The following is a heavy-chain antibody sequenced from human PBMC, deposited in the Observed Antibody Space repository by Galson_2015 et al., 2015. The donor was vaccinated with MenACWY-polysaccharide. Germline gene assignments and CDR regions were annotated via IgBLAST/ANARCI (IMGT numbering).Heavy chain of an antibody. Sequence: ETLSRACAVYGESFSGYYWSWLRQPPGRGLEWIGEINHRVSTNYNTSLKGRVAISVDTSKNQFSLKLNSMTAADTAIYYCARVDIVTTNYFDYWGQGILVTVSS. CDR3: ARVDIVTTNYFDY. V-gene: IGHV4-34*01. CDR2: INHRVST. J-gene: IGHJ4*02. CDR1: GESFSGYY. D-gene: IGHD5-12*01.